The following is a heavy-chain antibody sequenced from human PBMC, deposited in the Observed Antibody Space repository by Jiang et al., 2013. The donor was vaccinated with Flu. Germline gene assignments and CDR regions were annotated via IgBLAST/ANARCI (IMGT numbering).Heavy chain of an antibody. D-gene: IGHD5-18*01. V-gene: IGHV5-51*01. J-gene: IGHJ4*02. CDR2: GDSDT. CDR3: ARETSYGDYYFDY. Sequence: GDSDTRYSPSFQGQVTISGDKSISTAYLQWSSLKASGTAMYYCARETSYGDYYFDYWGQGTLVTVSS.